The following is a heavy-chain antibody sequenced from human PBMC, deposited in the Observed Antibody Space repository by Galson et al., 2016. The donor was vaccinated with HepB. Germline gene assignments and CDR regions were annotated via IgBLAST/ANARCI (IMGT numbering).Heavy chain of an antibody. CDR1: GFTFTSFW. J-gene: IGHJ4*02. V-gene: IGHV3-7*03. Sequence: SLRLSCAASGFTFTSFWMSWVRQAPGKGLEWVANIKQDGSDKYYLESVEGRFFISRDNAKNSVYLQMNSLRVDDTAVYYCAREVLIGGQGTLVSVSS. D-gene: IGHD3-16*01. CDR2: IKQDGSDK. CDR3: AREVLI.